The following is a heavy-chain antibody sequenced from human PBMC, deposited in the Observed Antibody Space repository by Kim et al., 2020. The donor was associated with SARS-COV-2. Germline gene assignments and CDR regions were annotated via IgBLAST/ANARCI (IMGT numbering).Heavy chain of an antibody. CDR2: IYTSGST. Sequence: SETLSLTCTVSGGSISSYYWSWIRQPAGKGLEWIGRIYTSGSTNYKPSLKSRVTMSVDTSKNQFSLKLSSVTAADTAVYYCAREFGEWLLLIGDYYYYGMDVWGQGTTVTVSS. V-gene: IGHV4-4*07. D-gene: IGHD3-22*01. CDR1: GGSISSYY. J-gene: IGHJ6*02. CDR3: AREFGEWLLLIGDYYYYGMDV.